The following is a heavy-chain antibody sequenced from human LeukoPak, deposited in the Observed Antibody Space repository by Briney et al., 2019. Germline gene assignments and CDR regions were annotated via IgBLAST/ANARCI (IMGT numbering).Heavy chain of an antibody. J-gene: IGHJ5*02. CDR3: ASMGLVVVPAASQNWFDP. CDR2: ISYDGSNK. D-gene: IGHD2-2*01. Sequence: GGSLRLSCAASGFTFSSYAMHWVRQAPGKGLEWVAVISYDGSNKYYADSVKGRFTISRDNSKNTLYLQMNSLRAEDTAVYYCASMGLVVVPAASQNWFDPWGQGTLVTVSS. CDR1: GFTFSSYA. V-gene: IGHV3-30-3*01.